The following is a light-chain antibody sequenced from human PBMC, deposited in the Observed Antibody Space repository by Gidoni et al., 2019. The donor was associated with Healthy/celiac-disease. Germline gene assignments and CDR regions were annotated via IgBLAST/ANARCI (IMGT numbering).Light chain of an antibody. J-gene: IGKJ4*01. CDR2: AAS. V-gene: IGKV1-39*01. Sequence: DSQMTHSPSSLSASVGDRVTITCRASQSISSYLHWYQPRPEKAPKLLLYAASSLHSGVPSRFSGSGSGSDFTLTIISLQPADFATYYCQQSYSTPAFGGGTKVEIK. CDR1: QSISSY. CDR3: QQSYSTPA.